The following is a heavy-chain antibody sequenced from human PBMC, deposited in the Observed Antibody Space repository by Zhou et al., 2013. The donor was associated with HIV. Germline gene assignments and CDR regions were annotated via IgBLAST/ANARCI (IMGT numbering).Heavy chain of an antibody. D-gene: IGHD3-10*01. V-gene: IGHV3-48*03. CDR2: ISSSGHTI. Sequence: EVQLVEPGGGLVQPGGSLRLSCAASGFTFNTYEMNWVRQAPGKGLEWVSYISSSGHTIYYADSVKGRFTISRDNAKNSLYLQMNSLRAEDTAVYYCARDRPDYYGSGSHFDYVGQGTLVTVSS. CDR1: GFTFNTYE. J-gene: IGHJ4*02. CDR3: ARDRPDYYGSGSHFDY.